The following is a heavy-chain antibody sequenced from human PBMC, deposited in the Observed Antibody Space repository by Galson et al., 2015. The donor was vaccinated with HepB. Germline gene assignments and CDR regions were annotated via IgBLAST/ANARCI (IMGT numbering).Heavy chain of an antibody. J-gene: IGHJ4*02. CDR3: ARISVAVAGTPRYYFDY. D-gene: IGHD6-19*01. V-gene: IGHV2-70*11. CDR1: GFSLSTSGMC. Sequence: PALVKPTQTLTLTCTFSGFSLSTSGMCVSWIRQPPGKALEWLARIDWDDDKYYSISLKTRLTISKDTSKNQVVLTMTNMDPVDTATYYCARISVAVAGTPRYYFDYWGQGTLVTVSS. CDR2: IDWDDDK.